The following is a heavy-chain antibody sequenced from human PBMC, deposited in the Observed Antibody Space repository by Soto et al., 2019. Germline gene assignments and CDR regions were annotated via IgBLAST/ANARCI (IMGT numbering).Heavy chain of an antibody. CDR3: ARAPGGREGYYFDY. D-gene: IGHD1-26*01. J-gene: IGHJ4*02. V-gene: IGHV1-18*04. CDR2: ISAYNGNT. Sequence: ASVKVCCKASGYTFTSYGISWVRQAPGQGLEWMGWISAYNGNTNYAQKLQGRVTMTTDTSTSTAYMELRSLRSDDTAVYYCARAPGGREGYYFDYWGQGTLVTVSS. CDR1: GYTFTSYG.